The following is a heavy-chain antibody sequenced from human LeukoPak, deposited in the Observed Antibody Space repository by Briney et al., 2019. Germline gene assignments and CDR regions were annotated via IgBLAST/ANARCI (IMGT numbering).Heavy chain of an antibody. V-gene: IGHV3-7*01. Sequence: PGGSLRLSCAASGFTFSSVWVSWVRQAPGKELECVANIKQDGSKKYYVDSLKGRFTISRDNSKNSLYLQMNSLRAEDTAVYVCAREDGYCSGGYCYSYFESWGQGTLVTVSS. CDR1: GFTFSSVW. CDR2: IKQDGSKK. J-gene: IGHJ4*02. D-gene: IGHD2-15*01. CDR3: AREDGYCSGGYCYSYFES.